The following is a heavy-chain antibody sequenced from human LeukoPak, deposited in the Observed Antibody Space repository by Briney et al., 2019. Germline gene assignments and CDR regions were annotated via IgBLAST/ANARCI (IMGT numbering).Heavy chain of an antibody. CDR2: IYTSGST. D-gene: IGHD4-23*01. J-gene: IGHJ4*02. CDR1: GGSISSSSYY. V-gene: IGHV4-61*02. CDR3: ARDLGFYGGPDY. Sequence: SETLSLTCTVSGGSISSSSYYWSWIRQPAGKGLEWIGRIYTSGSTNYNPSLKSRVTMSVDTSKNQFSLKLSSVTAADTAVYYCARDLGFYGGPDYWGQGTLVTVSS.